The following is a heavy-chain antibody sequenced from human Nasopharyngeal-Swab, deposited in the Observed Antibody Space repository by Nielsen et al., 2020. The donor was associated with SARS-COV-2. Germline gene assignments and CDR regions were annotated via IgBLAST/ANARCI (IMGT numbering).Heavy chain of an antibody. V-gene: IGHV4-61*02. CDR1: GGSISSGSYY. CDR2: IYTSGST. J-gene: IGHJ4*02. CDR3: ARGVDWNYDY. D-gene: IGHD1-1*01. Sequence: SETLSLTCTVSGGSISSGSYYWSWIRQPAGKGLEWIGRIYTSGSTNYNPSLKSRVTISVDTSKNRFSLKLSSVTAADTAVYYCARGVDWNYDYWGQGTLVTVSS.